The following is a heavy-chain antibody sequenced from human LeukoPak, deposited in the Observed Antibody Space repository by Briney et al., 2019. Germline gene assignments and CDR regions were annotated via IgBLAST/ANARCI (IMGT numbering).Heavy chain of an antibody. V-gene: IGHV3-43*02. Sequence: GGSLRLSCAASGFTFDDYAMHWVRQAPGKGLEWVSLISGDGGSTYYADSVKGRFTISRDNSKNSLYLRMNSLRTEDTALYYCAKGFSTVMGYYYYYMDVWGKGTTVTVSS. J-gene: IGHJ6*03. CDR3: AKGFSTVMGYYYYYMDV. CDR2: ISGDGGST. D-gene: IGHD4-17*01. CDR1: GFTFDDYA.